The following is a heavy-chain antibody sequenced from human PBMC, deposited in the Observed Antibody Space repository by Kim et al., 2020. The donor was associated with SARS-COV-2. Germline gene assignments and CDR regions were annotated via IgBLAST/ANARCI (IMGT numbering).Heavy chain of an antibody. V-gene: IGHV3-9*01. CDR3: TRDLVPGGADS. D-gene: IGHD6-6*01. J-gene: IGHJ4*02. Sequence: GYGDSVKGRFTVSRDKGKDTVYLQMNSLRVEDTALYYCTRDLVPGGADSWGQGTLVTVSS.